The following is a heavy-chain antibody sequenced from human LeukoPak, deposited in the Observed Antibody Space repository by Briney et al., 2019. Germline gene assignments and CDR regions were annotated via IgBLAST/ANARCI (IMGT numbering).Heavy chain of an antibody. CDR2: FHSGGST. CDR3: ARDRRYTSDY. J-gene: IGHJ4*02. Sequence: PGGSLRLSCAASGFTVSDNYMSWVRQAPGKGLEWVSVFHSGGSTRYADSVKGRFTISRDNSKNTLYLQMNSLRAEDTAVYYCARDRRYTSDYWGQGTLVTVSS. V-gene: IGHV3-66*01. CDR1: GFTVSDNY. D-gene: IGHD2-2*02.